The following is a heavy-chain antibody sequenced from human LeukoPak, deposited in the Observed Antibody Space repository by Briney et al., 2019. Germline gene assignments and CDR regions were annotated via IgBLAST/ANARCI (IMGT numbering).Heavy chain of an antibody. D-gene: IGHD2-15*01. V-gene: IGHV4-4*07. CDR1: GGSINNYY. CDR2: IYTRGST. Sequence: SETLSLTCTVSGGSINNYYWSWIRQPAGKGLELIGRIYTRGSTNYNPSLKSRVTMSVDTSKNQFPLKLSSVTAADTAVYYCARGRYCSADICSGGDAFDIWGQGTMVSVSS. CDR3: ARGRYCSADICSGGDAFDI. J-gene: IGHJ3*02.